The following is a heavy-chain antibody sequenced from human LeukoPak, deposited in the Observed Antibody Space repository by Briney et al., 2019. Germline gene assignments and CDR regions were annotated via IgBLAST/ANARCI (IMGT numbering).Heavy chain of an antibody. CDR1: GFTFDDYA. J-gene: IGHJ3*02. V-gene: IGHV3-9*01. CDR2: ISWNSGSI. D-gene: IGHD3-10*01. Sequence: GGSLRLSCAASGFTFDDYAMHWVRQAPGKGLEWVSGISWNSGSIGYAYSVKGRFTISRDNAKNSLYLQMNSLSAEDTALSYCEKDKAGFPGEDAFDIWGQGTMVTVSS. CDR3: EKDKAGFPGEDAFDI.